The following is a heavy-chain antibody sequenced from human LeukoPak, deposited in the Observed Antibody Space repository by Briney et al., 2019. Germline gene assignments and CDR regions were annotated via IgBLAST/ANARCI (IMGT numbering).Heavy chain of an antibody. J-gene: IGHJ5*02. Sequence: PGRSLRLSCAASGFTFSDYGMHWVRQAPGKGLEWVAVISYDGNSEYYADSVKGRFSISRDNSKDTLYLQMNSLRPEDTAVYYCAKRRSTSCNDPWGQGTLVTVSS. CDR3: AKRRSTSCNDP. D-gene: IGHD2-2*01. CDR1: GFTFSDYG. CDR2: ISYDGNSE. V-gene: IGHV3-30*18.